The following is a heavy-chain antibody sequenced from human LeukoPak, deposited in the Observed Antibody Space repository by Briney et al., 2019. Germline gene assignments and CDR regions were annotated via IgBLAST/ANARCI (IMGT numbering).Heavy chain of an antibody. J-gene: IGHJ4*02. CDR3: ARAVGPSFYYFDY. D-gene: IGHD3-3*02. V-gene: IGHV4-59*01. CDR1: GGSSNTYY. Sequence: SETLSLTCTVSGGSSNTYYWSWIRRPPGKGLEWLGYIYYSGSTNYNPSLKSRVTISVDTSKNQFSLKLSAVTAADTAVYYCARAVGPSFYYFDYWGQGTLVTVSS. CDR2: IYYSGST.